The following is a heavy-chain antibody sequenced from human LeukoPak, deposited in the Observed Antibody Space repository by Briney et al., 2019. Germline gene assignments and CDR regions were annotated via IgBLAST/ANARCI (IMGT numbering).Heavy chain of an antibody. CDR1: GFTFSSYS. CDR2: ISSGSSTI. Sequence: GGSLRLSCAASGFTFSSYSMNWVRQAPGKGLEWVSYISSGSSTIYYADSAKGRFTISRDSAKNSLYLQMNSLRAEDTAVYYCAKMGIVGADLFDYWGQGTLVTVSS. V-gene: IGHV3-48*04. CDR3: AKMGIVGADLFDY. J-gene: IGHJ4*02. D-gene: IGHD1-26*01.